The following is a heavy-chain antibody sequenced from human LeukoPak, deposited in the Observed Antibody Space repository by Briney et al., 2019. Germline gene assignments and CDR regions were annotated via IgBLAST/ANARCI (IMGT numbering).Heavy chain of an antibody. CDR1: GFTFSDYY. J-gene: IGHJ3*02. CDR2: ISSSGSTI. Sequence: GGSLRLSCAASGFTFSDYYMSWIRQAPGKGLEWVSYISSSGSTIYYADSVKGRFTISRDNAKNSLYLQMNSLRAEDTAVYYCASEHYCSSTSCYGDAFDIWGQGTMVTVSS. CDR3: ASEHYCSSTSCYGDAFDI. D-gene: IGHD2-2*01. V-gene: IGHV3-11*04.